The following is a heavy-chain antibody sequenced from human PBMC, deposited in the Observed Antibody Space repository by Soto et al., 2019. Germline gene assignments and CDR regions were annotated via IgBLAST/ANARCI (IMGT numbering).Heavy chain of an antibody. D-gene: IGHD6-13*01. CDR2: LYWDDDK. V-gene: IGHV2-5*02. J-gene: IGHJ4*01. CDR3: AHHSSSGGDY. CDR1: GFLLSTSGLG. Sequence: QITLKESGPTLVKPTQTLTLTCTFPGFLLSTSGLGVGWFSLPPGKALEQLALLYWDDDKRYSPSLRSRLTITKDTSKNQVVLTMTNLDPVDTATYYCAHHSSSGGDYWGHVKLVTVAS.